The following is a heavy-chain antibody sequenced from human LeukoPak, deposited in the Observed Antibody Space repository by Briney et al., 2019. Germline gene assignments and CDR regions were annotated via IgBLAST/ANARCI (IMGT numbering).Heavy chain of an antibody. CDR1: GFTFDDYA. CDR2: ISWNSGSI. V-gene: IGHV3-9*01. J-gene: IGHJ6*02. D-gene: IGHD3-10*01. Sequence: GGSLRLSCAASGFTFDDYAMHWVRQAPGKGLEWVSGISWNSGSIGYADSVKGRFTISRDNAKNSLYLQMNSLRAEDTALYYCAKQKGYGSGSYYNPLYYYYGMDVWGQGTTVTVSS. CDR3: AKQKGYGSGSYYNPLYYYYGMDV.